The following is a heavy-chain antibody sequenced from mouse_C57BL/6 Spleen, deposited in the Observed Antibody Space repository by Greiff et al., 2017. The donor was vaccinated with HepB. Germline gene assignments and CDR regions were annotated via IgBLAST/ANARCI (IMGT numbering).Heavy chain of an antibody. CDR3: AEEGVYGLAWFAY. Sequence: EVKVEESGGGLVQPGGSMKLSCVASGFTFSNYWMNWVRQSPEKGLEWVAQIRLKSDNYATHYAESVKGRFTISRDDSKSSVYLQMNNLRAEDTVIYYCAEEGVYGLAWFAYWGQGTLVTVSA. J-gene: IGHJ3*01. D-gene: IGHD1-1*01. CDR1: GFTFSNYW. CDR2: IRLKSDNYAT. V-gene: IGHV6-3*01.